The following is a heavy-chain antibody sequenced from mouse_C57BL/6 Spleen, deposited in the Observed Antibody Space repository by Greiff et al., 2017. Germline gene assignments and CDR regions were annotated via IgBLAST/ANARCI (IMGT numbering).Heavy chain of an antibody. V-gene: IGHV1-15*01. D-gene: IGHD1-1*01. J-gene: IGHJ2*01. CDR2: IYPETGGT. CDR3: TSEDYGSGDY. Sequence: VQLQQSGAELVRPGASVTLSCKASGYTFTDYEMHWVKQTPVHGLEWIGAIYPETGGTAYNQKFKGKATLTADKSSSTAYMELRSLTSEDSADYDCTSEDYGSGDYWGQGTTLTVSS. CDR1: GYTFTDYE.